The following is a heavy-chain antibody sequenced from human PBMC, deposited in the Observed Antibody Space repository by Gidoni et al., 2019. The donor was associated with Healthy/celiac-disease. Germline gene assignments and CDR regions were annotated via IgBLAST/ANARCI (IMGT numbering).Heavy chain of an antibody. CDR3: ARDKVGSSWRYYYGMDV. D-gene: IGHD6-13*01. J-gene: IGHJ6*02. CDR2: INAGNGKT. CDR1: GYTFTSPA. V-gene: IGHV1-3*01. Sequence: QVQLLQSGAEVKKPGASVKVSCQASGYTFTSPAMHWVRQAPGQRLEWMGWINAGNGKTKYSQKFQGRVTITRDTSASTAYMELSSLRSEDTAVYYCARDKVGSSWRYYYGMDVWGQGTTVTVSS.